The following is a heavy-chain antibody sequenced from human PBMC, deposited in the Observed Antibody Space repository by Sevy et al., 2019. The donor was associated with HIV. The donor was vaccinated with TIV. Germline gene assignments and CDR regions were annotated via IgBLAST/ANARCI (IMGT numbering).Heavy chain of an antibody. Sequence: GGSLRLSCAASGFTFSSYSMNWVRRAPGKGLEWVSYISSSSSTIYYADSVKGRFTISRDNAKNSLYLQMNSLRAEDTAVYYCARDESRLRYFDWLRAGWFDPWGQGTLVTVSS. D-gene: IGHD3-9*01. CDR1: GFTFSSYS. V-gene: IGHV3-48*01. CDR3: ARDESRLRYFDWLRAGWFDP. J-gene: IGHJ5*02. CDR2: ISSSSSTI.